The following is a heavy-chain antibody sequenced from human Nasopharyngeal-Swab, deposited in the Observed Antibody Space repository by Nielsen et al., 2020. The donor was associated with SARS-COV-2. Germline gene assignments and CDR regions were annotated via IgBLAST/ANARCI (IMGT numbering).Heavy chain of an antibody. V-gene: IGHV3-23*01. J-gene: IGHJ4*02. CDR2: ISGSGGST. Sequence: GESLKISCAASGFTFSSYSMNWVRQAPGKGLEWVSAISGSGGSTYYADSVKGRFTISRDNSKNTLYLQMNSLRAEDTAVYYCAMAMDFALDYWGQGTLVTVSS. CDR3: AMAMDFALDY. CDR1: GFTFSSYS. D-gene: IGHD2-2*03.